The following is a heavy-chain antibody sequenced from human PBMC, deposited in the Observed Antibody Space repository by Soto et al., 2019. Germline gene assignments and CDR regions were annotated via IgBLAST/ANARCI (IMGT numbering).Heavy chain of an antibody. J-gene: IGHJ4*02. V-gene: IGHV3-23*01. CDR3: AKGRASDCPGCTQDY. D-gene: IGHD2-21*02. CDR2: VSGSGDST. Sequence: EVQLLESGGGLAQPGGSLRLSCAASAFTFSSYAMSWVRQAPGKGLEWVSAVSGSGDSTYYADSVKGRFTISRDNPKNTLYLQMNSLRAEDTDVYYCAKGRASDCPGCTQDYWGQGTLVTVSS. CDR1: AFTFSSYA.